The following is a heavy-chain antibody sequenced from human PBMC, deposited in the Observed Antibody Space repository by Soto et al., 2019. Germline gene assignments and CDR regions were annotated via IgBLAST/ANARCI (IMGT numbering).Heavy chain of an antibody. J-gene: IGHJ4*02. CDR2: ISYDGSNK. D-gene: IGHD3-22*01. CDR1: GFTFSSYG. Sequence: GGSLRLSWAASGFTFSSYGMHWGRQAPGKGLEWVAVISYDGSNKYYADSVKGRFTISRDNSKNTLYLQMNSLRAEDKAVYYCAKGLLYYYDSSGYYSDYFDYWGQGTLVTVSS. CDR3: AKGLLYYYDSSGYYSDYFDY. V-gene: IGHV3-30*18.